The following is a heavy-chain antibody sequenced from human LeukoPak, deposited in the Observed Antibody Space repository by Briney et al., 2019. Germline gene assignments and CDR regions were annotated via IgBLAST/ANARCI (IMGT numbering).Heavy chain of an antibody. V-gene: IGHV3-9*01. D-gene: IGHD3-10*01. CDR2: ISWNSGSI. CDR3: AKDLEGSGSYYYGMDV. Sequence: GGSLRLSCAASGFTFDDYAMHWVRQAPGKGLEWVSGISWNSGSIGYADSVKGRFTISRDNAKNSLYLQMNSLRAEDTALYYCAKDLEGSGSYYYGMDVWGQGTTVTVSS. CDR1: GFTFDDYA. J-gene: IGHJ6*02.